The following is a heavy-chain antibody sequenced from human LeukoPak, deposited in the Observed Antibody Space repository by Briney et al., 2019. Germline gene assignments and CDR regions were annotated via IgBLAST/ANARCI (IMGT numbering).Heavy chain of an antibody. CDR2: IIPIFGTA. CDR1: GGTFSSYG. Sequence: ASVKVSCKASGGTFSSYGISWVRQAPGRGLEWMGGIIPIFGTANYAQKFQGRVTITADESTSTAYMELRSLRSEDTAVYFCARVSQGRRYYYYYAMDVWGQGTTVTVSS. CDR3: ARVSQGRRYYYYYAMDV. J-gene: IGHJ6*02. V-gene: IGHV1-69*01. D-gene: IGHD2-15*01.